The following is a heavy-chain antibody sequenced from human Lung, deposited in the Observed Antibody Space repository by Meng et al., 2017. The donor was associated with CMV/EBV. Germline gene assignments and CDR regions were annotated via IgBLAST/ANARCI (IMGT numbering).Heavy chain of an antibody. J-gene: IGHJ1*01. D-gene: IGHD3-10*01. CDR2: IPHRGSS. CDR3: LRRSGGSV. V-gene: IGHV4-4*02. CDR1: GDSITNHNW. Sequence: VQLRESGPALLKPSKPLSLPCAVSGDSITNHNWWAWVRQPPGKGLEWIGEIPHRGSSAYNPSLKSRVSMSIDKSKNQFSLKLTSVTAADTAVYHCLRRSGGSVWGQGTLVTVSS.